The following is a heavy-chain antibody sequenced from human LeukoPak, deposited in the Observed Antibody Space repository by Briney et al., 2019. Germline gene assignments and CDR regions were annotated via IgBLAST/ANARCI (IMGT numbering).Heavy chain of an antibody. Sequence: GGSLRLSCEASRFTFSNYAMHWVRQAPGKGLEWVAVISYDGSNKYYADSVKGRFTISRDNSKNTLYLQMNSLRAEDTAVYYCSRGSSWYRGGADYWGQGILVTVSS. CDR1: RFTFSNYA. J-gene: IGHJ4*02. V-gene: IGHV3-30-3*01. CDR3: SRGSSWYRGGADY. CDR2: ISYDGSNK. D-gene: IGHD6-13*01.